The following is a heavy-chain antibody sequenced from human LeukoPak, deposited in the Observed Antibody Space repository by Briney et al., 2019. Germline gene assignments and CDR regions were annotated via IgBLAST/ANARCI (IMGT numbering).Heavy chain of an antibody. J-gene: IGHJ4*02. CDR2: IYYSGST. CDR1: GGSISSYY. D-gene: IGHD3-3*01. CDR3: ARVVVGVDFWSGYNYYFDY. V-gene: IGHV4-59*01. Sequence: SETLSLTCPVSGGSISSYYWSWIRQPPGKGLEWIGYIYYSGSTNYNPSLKSRVTISVDTSKNQCSLKLSSVTAADTAVYYCARVVVGVDFWSGYNYYFDYWGQGTLVTVSS.